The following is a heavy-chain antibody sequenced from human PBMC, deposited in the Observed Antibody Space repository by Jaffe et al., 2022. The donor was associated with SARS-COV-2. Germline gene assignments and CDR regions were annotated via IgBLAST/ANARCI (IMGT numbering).Heavy chain of an antibody. J-gene: IGHJ2*01. CDR1: GVSVSGW. V-gene: IGHV4-4*02. CDR3: ARIKEVWHFDL. Sequence: QVQLQESGPGLVRPLETLSLTCAVSGVSVSGWWSWVRHSPGKGLEWIGDIYHSGSNNYNPSLKSRITMSVDWSKNQFSLKLSSVNAADTAVYYCARIKEVWHFDLWGRGTLVTVSS. CDR2: IYHSGSN.